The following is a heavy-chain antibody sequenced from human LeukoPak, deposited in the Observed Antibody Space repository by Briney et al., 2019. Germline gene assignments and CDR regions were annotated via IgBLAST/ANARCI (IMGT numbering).Heavy chain of an antibody. CDR3: ARDSNYDY. J-gene: IGHJ4*02. V-gene: IGHV3-66*02. CDR2: LYSGGPT. D-gene: IGHD6-13*01. CDR1: GSTVSSTY. Sequence: GGSMTLSCAASGSTVSSTYMSWVRQAPGRGLEWVSVLYSGGPTYYADSVKGRFPISRDNSKNTVYLQINSLRAEDTAVYYSARDSNYDYWGQGTLVTVSS.